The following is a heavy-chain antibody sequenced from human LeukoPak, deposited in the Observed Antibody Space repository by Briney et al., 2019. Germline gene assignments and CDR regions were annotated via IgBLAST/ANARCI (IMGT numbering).Heavy chain of an antibody. D-gene: IGHD4-17*01. V-gene: IGHV4-59*08. CDR2: IYYSGST. CDR1: GGSISSYY. J-gene: IGHJ3*02. Sequence: PSETLSLTCTVSGGSISSYYWSWVRQPPGKGLEWIGYIYYSGSTNYNPSLKSRVTISVDTSKNQFSLRLSSVTAADTAVYYCARHYADYADPYTCDIWGQRTMVTVSS. CDR3: ARHYADYADPYTCDI.